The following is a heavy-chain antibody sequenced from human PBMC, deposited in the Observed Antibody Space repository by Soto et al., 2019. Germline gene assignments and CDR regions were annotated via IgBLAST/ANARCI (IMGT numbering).Heavy chain of an antibody. CDR1: GFTFSSFW. CDR2: TKPDGHEQ. CDR3: ARRPYGDYGDYFDY. V-gene: IGHV3-7*01. Sequence: QPGGSLRLSCAVSGFTFSSFWMSWVRQAPGKGLEWVANTKPDGHEQNYVDSVKGRFTISRDNAKSSLYLQMNSLRAGDTAVYYCARRPYGDYGDYFDYWGQGTLVTVSS. D-gene: IGHD4-17*01. J-gene: IGHJ4*02.